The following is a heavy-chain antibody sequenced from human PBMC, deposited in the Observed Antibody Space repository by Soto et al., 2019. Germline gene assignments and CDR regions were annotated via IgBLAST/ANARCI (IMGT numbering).Heavy chain of an antibody. CDR2: VNAGNGNT. CDR3: ARDLPPIDY. Sequence: QVQLVQSGAEVKKPGASVKVSCKASGYTFTNYALHWVRQAPGQRLEWMGWVNAGNGNTKYSQKFHGRVTITRDTSASTAYMELSSLRSEDTAVYYCARDLPPIDYWGQGTLVTVSS. J-gene: IGHJ4*02. CDR1: GYTFTNYA. V-gene: IGHV1-3*01.